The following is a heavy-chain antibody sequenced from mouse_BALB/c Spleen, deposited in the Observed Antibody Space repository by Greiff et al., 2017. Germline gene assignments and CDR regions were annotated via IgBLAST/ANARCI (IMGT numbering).Heavy chain of an antibody. CDR3: ARHRDYGSSYWYFDV. J-gene: IGHJ1*01. Sequence: EVKLVESGGGLVKPGGSLKLSCAASGFAFSSYDMSWVRQTPEKRLEWVAYISSGGGSTYYPDTVKGRFTISRDNAKNTLYLQMSSLKSEDTAMYYCARHRDYGSSYWYFDVWGAGTTVTVSS. CDR2: ISSGGGST. V-gene: IGHV5-12-1*01. D-gene: IGHD1-1*01. CDR1: GFAFSSYD.